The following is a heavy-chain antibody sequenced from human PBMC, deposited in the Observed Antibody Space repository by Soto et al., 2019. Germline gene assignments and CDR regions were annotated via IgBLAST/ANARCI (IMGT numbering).Heavy chain of an antibody. Sequence: SETLSLTCAVSGGSISSGGYAWNWIRQPPGKGLEWIGYIYHSGYTSYNPSLKNRVTVSVDKSKNQFSLTLSFVTAADTAVYYCARDSLTGNYFDPWGQGTLVTVSS. D-gene: IGHD1-7*01. V-gene: IGHV4-30-2*01. CDR3: ARDSLTGNYFDP. J-gene: IGHJ5*02. CDR2: IYHSGYT. CDR1: GGSISSGGYA.